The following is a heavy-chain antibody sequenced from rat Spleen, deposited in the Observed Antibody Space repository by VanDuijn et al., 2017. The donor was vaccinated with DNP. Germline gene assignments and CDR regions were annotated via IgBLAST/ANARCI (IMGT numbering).Heavy chain of an antibody. D-gene: IGHD1-1*01. V-gene: IGHV5-7*01. J-gene: IGHJ2*01. CDR1: GFTFRNYY. CDR2: ISHDGSST. CDR3: AREQHYNFDY. Sequence: EVQLVESGGGLVQPGRSLKLSCAASGFTFRNYYMAWVRQAPKKGLEWVAIISHDGSSTYYPDSVKGRVTISRDDAESSLQLQMNSLNSEDTATYYCAREQHYNFDYWGQGVMVTVSS.